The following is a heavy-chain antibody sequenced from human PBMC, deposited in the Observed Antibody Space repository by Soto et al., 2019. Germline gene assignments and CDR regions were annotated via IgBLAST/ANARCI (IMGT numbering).Heavy chain of an antibody. CDR1: GFTFNNAW. V-gene: IGHV3-15*01. D-gene: IGHD3-10*01. Sequence: GGSLRLSCAASGFTFNNAWMGWVRQAPGKGLEWIGRIKSKTDGGTTDYAAPVKGRFTISRDDSKNTLHLQMNNLKTEDTAVYYCTTGTLLIWFGDLYSGLDVWGRGTTVTVSS. CDR3: TTGTLLIWFGDLYSGLDV. CDR2: IKSKTDGGTT. J-gene: IGHJ6*02.